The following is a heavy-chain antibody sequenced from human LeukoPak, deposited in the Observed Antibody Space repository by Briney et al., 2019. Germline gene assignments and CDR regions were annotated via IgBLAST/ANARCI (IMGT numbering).Heavy chain of an antibody. CDR1: GYTFTGYY. V-gene: IGHV1-2*02. J-gene: IGHJ4*02. Sequence: ASVKVSCKTSGYTFTGYYMHWVRQAPGQGLEWMGWINPNSGGTNYAQKFQGRVTMTRDTSSSTAYMELSRLRSDDTAVYYCARGSTLRGDSPYYFDYWGQGTLVTVSS. D-gene: IGHD3-10*01. CDR3: ARGSTLRGDSPYYFDY. CDR2: INPNSGGT.